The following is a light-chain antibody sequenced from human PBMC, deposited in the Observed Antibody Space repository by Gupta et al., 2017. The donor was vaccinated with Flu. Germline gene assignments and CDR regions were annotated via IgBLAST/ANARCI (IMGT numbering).Light chain of an antibody. Sequence: TLSLCPGDRATLSCRASQDISKFLAWYQQKPGQGPRLLIYDASRRATGIPARFSGSGAGTDFTLTITSLGPEDFAFYYCQHRSNGPPEYTFGQGTKLEIK. CDR1: QDISKF. J-gene: IGKJ2*01. V-gene: IGKV3-11*01. CDR3: QHRSNGPPEYT. CDR2: DAS.